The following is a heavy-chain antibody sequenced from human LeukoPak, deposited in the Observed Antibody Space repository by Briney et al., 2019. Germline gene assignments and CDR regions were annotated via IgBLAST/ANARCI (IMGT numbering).Heavy chain of an antibody. V-gene: IGHV3-21*01. D-gene: IGHD3-10*01. CDR1: GFTFSSYS. Sequence: GGSLRLSCAASGFTFSSYSMNWIRQAPGKGLEWVSSISSSSGFIFYADSVKGRFTISRDNAKNSLYLQMNSLRAEDTAVYYCARVEAGHYFGGWGQGTLVTVSS. J-gene: IGHJ4*02. CDR2: ISSSSGFI. CDR3: ARVEAGHYFGG.